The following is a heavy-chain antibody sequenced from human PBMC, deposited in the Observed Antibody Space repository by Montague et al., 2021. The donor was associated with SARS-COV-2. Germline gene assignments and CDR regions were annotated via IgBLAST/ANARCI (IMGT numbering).Heavy chain of an antibody. CDR3: ARGQRQRFSVFGVLAGGPELKHYALDV. CDR1: GGSFNNRR. J-gene: IGHJ6*02. CDR2: IDLDGAT. Sequence: SETLSLTCAVYGGSFNNRRWNWLRQAPRTGLELVGEIDLDGATNYSPSLRRRLTLTVDTSKNQSSLKLRSVTAADTAVDFCARGQRQRFSVFGVLAGGPELKHYALDVWGLGITVTVS. V-gene: IGHV4-34*01. D-gene: IGHD3-3*01.